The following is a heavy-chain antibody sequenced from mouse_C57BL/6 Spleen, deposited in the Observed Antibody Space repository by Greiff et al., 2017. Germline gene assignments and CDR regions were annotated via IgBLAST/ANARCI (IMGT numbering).Heavy chain of an antibody. CDR2: IRLKSDNYAT. CDR3: TTWGYFEV. Sequence: EVKLEESGGGLVQPGGSMKLSCVASGFTFSNYWMNWVRQSPEKGLEWVAQIRLKSDNYATHYAESVTGRFTISRDDSKSSVYLQMNNLRAEDTGIYYCTTWGYFEVWGTGTTVTGSS. V-gene: IGHV6-3*01. CDR1: GFTFSNYW. J-gene: IGHJ1*03.